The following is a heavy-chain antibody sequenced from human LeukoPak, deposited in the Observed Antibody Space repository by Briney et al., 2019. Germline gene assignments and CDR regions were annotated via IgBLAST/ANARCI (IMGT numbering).Heavy chain of an antibody. D-gene: IGHD4/OR15-4a*01. J-gene: IGHJ4*02. Sequence: GASVKVSGKASGFTFSGYYIHWVRQAPGQGLEWMGYINPHSGVTSFPQKFQGRVTLSTDTSISAAYMELSSLISDDTAMYYCVREGNEVLTKNFDHWGQGALVTVSS. V-gene: IGHV1-2*02. CDR1: GFTFSGYY. CDR2: INPHSGVT. CDR3: VREGNEVLTKNFDH.